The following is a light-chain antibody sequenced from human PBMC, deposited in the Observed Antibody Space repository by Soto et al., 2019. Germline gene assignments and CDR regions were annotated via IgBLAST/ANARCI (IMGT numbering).Light chain of an antibody. CDR2: AAS. CDR3: QQSYSNAFS. V-gene: IGKV1-39*01. Sequence: DIQMTQSPSSLSASVGDRVTITCRASQSISSYLNWYQQKPGKAPKLLVYAASSLQSGVPSRFSGSGSGTDFTLTISSLQPAYFATYYYQQSYSNAFSFGAGTKVDIK. J-gene: IGKJ3*01. CDR1: QSISSY.